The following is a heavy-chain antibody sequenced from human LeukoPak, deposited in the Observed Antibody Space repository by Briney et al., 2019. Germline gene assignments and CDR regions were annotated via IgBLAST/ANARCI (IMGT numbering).Heavy chain of an antibody. J-gene: IGHJ6*03. CDR2: ISTDGTT. CDR1: GFTFADYA. D-gene: IGHD2-15*01. V-gene: IGHV3-23*01. Sequence: GGSLRLSCAASGFTFADYAMTWVRQAPGKGLESVSSISTDGTTYYANSVKGRFTLSRDNSKNTLYMQLNSLRAEDTAVYYCAKLGHGGYYAYMDVWGKGTTVTVSS. CDR3: AKLGHGGYYAYMDV.